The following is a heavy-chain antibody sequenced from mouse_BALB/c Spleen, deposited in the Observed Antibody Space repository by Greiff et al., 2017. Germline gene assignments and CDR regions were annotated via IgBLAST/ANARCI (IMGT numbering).Heavy chain of an antibody. CDR1: GFTFSSYA. D-gene: IGHD2-1*01. CDR3: TRDDGNWFAY. Sequence: EVQVVESGGGLVKPGGSLKLSCAASGFTFSSYAMSWVRQTPEKRLEWVATISSGGSYTYYPDSVKGRFTISRDNAKNTLYLQMSSLKSEDTAMYYCTRDDGNWFAYWGQGTLVTVSA. V-gene: IGHV5-6-4*01. J-gene: IGHJ3*01. CDR2: ISSGGSYT.